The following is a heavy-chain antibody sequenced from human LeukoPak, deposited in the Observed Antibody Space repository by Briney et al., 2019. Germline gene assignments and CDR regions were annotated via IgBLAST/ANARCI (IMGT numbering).Heavy chain of an antibody. V-gene: IGHV3-23*01. J-gene: IGHJ3*02. D-gene: IGHD3-22*01. Sequence: GGSLRLSCAASGFTFSSYAMSWVRQAPGKGLEWFSAISGSGGSTCYADSVKGRFTISRDNSKNTLYLQMNSLRAEDTAVYYCAKDSTVVITPDAFDIWGQGTMVTVSS. CDR1: GFTFSSYA. CDR2: ISGSGGST. CDR3: AKDSTVVITPDAFDI.